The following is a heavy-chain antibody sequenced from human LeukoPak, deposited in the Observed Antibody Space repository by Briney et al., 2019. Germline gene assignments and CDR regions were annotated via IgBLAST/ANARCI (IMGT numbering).Heavy chain of an antibody. D-gene: IGHD3-10*01. CDR3: ARGTLGYGSGNWFDP. J-gene: IGHJ5*02. Sequence: SETLSLTCAVFDYSISSGYYWGWIRQSPGKGLEWIGSIYHSGSTYDNPSLKSRVTISVDTSKNQFSLKLSSVTAAATAVYYCARGTLGYGSGNWFDPWGQGTLVTVSS. V-gene: IGHV4-38-2*01. CDR1: DYSISSGYY. CDR2: IYHSGST.